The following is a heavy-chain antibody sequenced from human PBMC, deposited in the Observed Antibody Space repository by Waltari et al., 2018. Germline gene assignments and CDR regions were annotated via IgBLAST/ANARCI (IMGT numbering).Heavy chain of an antibody. V-gene: IGHV4-4*02. D-gene: IGHD2-2*01. Sequence: QVQLQESGQGLVKPSGTLSLTCAVSGEPISGNYWWSWVRQSPEKGLEWIGQVHHSGKTHYNPSLQSRVAISVDKPKNQFSLNLNSVTAADTAIYYCAGDRAIGLFFDYWGRGTLVTVSS. CDR2: VHHSGKT. J-gene: IGHJ4*02. CDR1: GEPISGNYW. CDR3: AGDRAIGLFFDY.